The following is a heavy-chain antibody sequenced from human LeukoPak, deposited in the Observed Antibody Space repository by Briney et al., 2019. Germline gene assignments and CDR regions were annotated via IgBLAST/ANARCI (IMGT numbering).Heavy chain of an antibody. V-gene: IGHV4-59*08. D-gene: IGHD3-22*01. CDR1: GGSISNYY. CDR3: ARSYSASYDSPAGWFDP. J-gene: IGHJ5*02. Sequence: PSETLSLTCTVSGGSISNYYWRWIRQPPGKGLEWIGYICYTGSINYNPSLRGRVTISVETSMSKCSLRLSSVTAADTAVYYCARSYSASYDSPAGWFDPWGQGTLVTVSS. CDR2: ICYTGSI.